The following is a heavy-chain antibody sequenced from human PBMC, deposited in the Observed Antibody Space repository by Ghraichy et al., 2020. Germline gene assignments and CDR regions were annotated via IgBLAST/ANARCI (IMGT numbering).Heavy chain of an antibody. Sequence: GESLNISCAASGFTFSSYAMHWVRQAPGKGLEYVSAISSNGGSTYYANSVKGRFTISRDNSTNTLYLQMGSLRAEDMAVYYCARGSRYCSSTSCYTPIGYWDQGTLVTVSA. CDR3: ARGSRYCSSTSCYTPIGY. J-gene: IGHJ4*02. D-gene: IGHD2-2*02. CDR2: ISSNGGST. V-gene: IGHV3-64*01. CDR1: GFTFSSYA.